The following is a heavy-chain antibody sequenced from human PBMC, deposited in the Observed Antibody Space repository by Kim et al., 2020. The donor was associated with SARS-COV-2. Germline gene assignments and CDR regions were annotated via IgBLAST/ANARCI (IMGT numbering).Heavy chain of an antibody. V-gene: IGHV5-51*01. CDR2: IYPGDSDT. J-gene: IGHJ4*02. Sequence: GESLKISCKGSGYSFTSYWIGWVRQMPGKGLEWMGIIYPGDSDTRYSPSFQGQVTISADKSISTAYLQWSSLKASDTAMYYCARPPFGYGSGSCIGYWGQGTLVTVSS. CDR3: ARPPFGYGSGSCIGY. D-gene: IGHD3-10*01. CDR1: GYSFTSYW.